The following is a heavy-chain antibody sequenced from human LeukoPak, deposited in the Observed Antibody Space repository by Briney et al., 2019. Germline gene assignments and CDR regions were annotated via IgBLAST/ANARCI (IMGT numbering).Heavy chain of an antibody. CDR2: INHRGRT. D-gene: IGHD6-13*01. CDR1: GGSLSYYY. Sequence: SGTLSLTCAVYGGSLSYYYWNWIRQPPGKGLEWIGEINHRGRTSFNPSLNSRLTISVDTSKNQISLKLTSVSAADTTVYYCASRDSSSWYSYWGQGTLVTVSS. CDR3: ASRDSSSWYSY. J-gene: IGHJ4*02. V-gene: IGHV4-34*01.